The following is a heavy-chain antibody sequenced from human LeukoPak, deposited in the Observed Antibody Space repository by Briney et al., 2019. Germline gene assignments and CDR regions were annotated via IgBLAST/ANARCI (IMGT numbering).Heavy chain of an antibody. CDR3: ARSLAAERWSNFDY. CDR1: GGSISSSSYY. D-gene: IGHD6-13*01. J-gene: IGHJ4*02. V-gene: IGHV4-39*07. Sequence: PSETLSLTCTVSGGSISSSSYYWGWIRQPPGKGLEWIGSIYYSGSTYYNPSLKSRVTISVDTSKNQFSLKLSSVTAADTAVYYCARSLAAERWSNFDYWGQGTLVTVSS. CDR2: IYYSGST.